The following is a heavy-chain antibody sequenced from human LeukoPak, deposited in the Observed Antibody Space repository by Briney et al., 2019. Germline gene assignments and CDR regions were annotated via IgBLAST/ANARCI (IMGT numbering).Heavy chain of an antibody. CDR1: GFTFSGHV. D-gene: IGHD3-3*01. CDR2: ISASGGTT. V-gene: IGHV3-23*01. J-gene: IGHJ4*02. CDR3: ARGGRRFQFWSFRGLYFDY. Sequence: GGSLTLSCALAGFTFSGHVVSWVRQAPGKGLEWVSGISASGGTTYYADSVKGRFTISRDNSKNSLYLQMNSLRADDTAVYYCARGGRRFQFWSFRGLYFDYWGQGTLVTVSS.